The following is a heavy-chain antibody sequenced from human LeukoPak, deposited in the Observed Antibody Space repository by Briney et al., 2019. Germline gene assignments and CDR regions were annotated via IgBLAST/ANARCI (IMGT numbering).Heavy chain of an antibody. CDR1: GFTFSSYA. D-gene: IGHD3-10*01. CDR3: AREALGYYYGSGSYYTEYNWFDP. J-gene: IGHJ5*02. Sequence: GGSLRLSCAASGFTFSSYAVHWVRQAPGKGLEWVAVISYDGSNKYYADSVKGRFTISRDNSKNTLYLQMNSLRAEDTAVYYCAREALGYYYGSGSYYTEYNWFDPWGQGTLVTVSS. V-gene: IGHV3-30-3*01. CDR2: ISYDGSNK.